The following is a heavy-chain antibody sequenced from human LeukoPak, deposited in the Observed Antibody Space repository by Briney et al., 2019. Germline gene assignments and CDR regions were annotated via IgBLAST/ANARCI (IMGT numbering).Heavy chain of an antibody. Sequence: SETLSLTCTVSGASISNYFWNWIRQPPGKGLEWIGSIYHSGSTYYNPSLKSRVTISVDTSKNQFSLKLSSVTAADTAVYYCARGYSYGFYMDVWGKGTTVTVSS. CDR3: ARGYSYGFYMDV. CDR2: IYHSGST. V-gene: IGHV4-38-2*02. CDR1: GASISNYF. J-gene: IGHJ6*03. D-gene: IGHD5-18*01.